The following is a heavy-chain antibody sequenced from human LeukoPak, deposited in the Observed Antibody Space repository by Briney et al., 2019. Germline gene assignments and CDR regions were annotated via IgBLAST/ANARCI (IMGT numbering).Heavy chain of an antibody. V-gene: IGHV3-74*01. CDR2: INTDGSST. Sequence: GGSLRLSCAASGFIFTDYWMYWVRQAPGKGLVWVSRINTDGSSTSYADSVKGRFTISRDNAKNTLYLQMNSLRAEDTAVYYCARFYGSYYFDYWGQGTLVTVSS. J-gene: IGHJ4*02. D-gene: IGHD3-16*01. CDR1: GFIFTDYW. CDR3: ARFYGSYYFDY.